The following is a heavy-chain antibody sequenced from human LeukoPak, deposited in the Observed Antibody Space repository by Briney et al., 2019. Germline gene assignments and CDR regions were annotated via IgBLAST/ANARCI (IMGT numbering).Heavy chain of an antibody. Sequence: TGGSLRLSCAASGFAFSSYAMSWVRQAPGKGLEWVSAISGSGGSTYYADSVEGRFTISRDNSKNTLYLQMNSLRAEDTAVYYCAKGTTYCSSTSCYHGQFDYWGQGTLVTVSS. V-gene: IGHV3-23*01. CDR2: ISGSGGST. CDR1: GFAFSSYA. CDR3: AKGTTYCSSTSCYHGQFDY. J-gene: IGHJ4*02. D-gene: IGHD2-2*01.